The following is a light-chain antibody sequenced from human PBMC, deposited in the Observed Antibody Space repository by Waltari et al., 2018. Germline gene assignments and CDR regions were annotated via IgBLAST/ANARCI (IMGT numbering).Light chain of an antibody. J-gene: IGKJ1*01. CDR1: QSISTW. Sequence: DIQMTQSPSTLSASVGDRVTITCRASQSISTWLAWYQQKPGKAPNLLIYKASAVESGVPARFSGSGSATDFTLTISGLQPDDFATYFCQQYNSFPGTFGQGTRVDIK. V-gene: IGKV1-5*03. CDR3: QQYNSFPGT. CDR2: KAS.